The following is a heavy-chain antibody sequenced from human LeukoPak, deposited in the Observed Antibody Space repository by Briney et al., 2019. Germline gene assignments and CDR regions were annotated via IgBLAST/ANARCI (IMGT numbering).Heavy chain of an antibody. Sequence: GASVKVSCKASGYTFTSYYMHWVRQAPGQGLEWMGIINPSGGSTSYAQKFQGRVTMTRDTSTSTVYMELRSLRSEDTAVYYCARDRYYYDSSGYIRGISFDYWGQGTLVSVSS. CDR1: GYTFTSYY. CDR3: ARDRYYYDSSGYIRGISFDY. J-gene: IGHJ4*02. D-gene: IGHD3-22*01. CDR2: INPSGGST. V-gene: IGHV1-46*01.